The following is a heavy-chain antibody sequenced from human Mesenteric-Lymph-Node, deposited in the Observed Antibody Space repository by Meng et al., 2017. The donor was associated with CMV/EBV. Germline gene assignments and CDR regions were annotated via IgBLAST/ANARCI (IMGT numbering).Heavy chain of an antibody. V-gene: IGHV3-48*03. CDR3: ARARAHDY. CDR1: GFTFSSYA. Sequence: GESLKISCAASGFTFSSYAMHWVRQAPGKGLEWVSCITSGGAIYYAASVKGRFTISRDDAKNSLYLQMNSLRAEDTAVYFCARARAHDYWGQGTLVTVSS. J-gene: IGHJ4*02. CDR2: ITSGGAI.